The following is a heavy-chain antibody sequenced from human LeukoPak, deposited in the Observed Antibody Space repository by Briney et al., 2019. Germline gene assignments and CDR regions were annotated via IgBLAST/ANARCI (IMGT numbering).Heavy chain of an antibody. CDR3: GKDFGGRAFDI. Sequence: PGGSLRLSCAASGFTFSTYAMTWVRQAPGKGLEWVSGVTNSGSSTYYADSVKGRFTISRDNSKNTLFLQMNSPRGEDTAVYYCGKDFGGRAFDIWGQGTMVTVSS. J-gene: IGHJ3*02. D-gene: IGHD3-16*01. V-gene: IGHV3-23*01. CDR1: GFTFSTYA. CDR2: VTNSGSST.